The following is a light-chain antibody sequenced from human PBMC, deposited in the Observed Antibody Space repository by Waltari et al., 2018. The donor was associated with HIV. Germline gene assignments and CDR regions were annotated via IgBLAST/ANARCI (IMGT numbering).Light chain of an antibody. CDR2: NNI. J-gene: IGLJ1*01. CDR3: AAWDDSLLYV. V-gene: IGLV1-44*01. Sequence: QSVLTQPPSASGTPGQRVTISCSGSRSNIGSTTVNWSQQRPGTAPKRIIYNNILRPSGVPDRFSGSKCGTSAPLAISALQSEDEADYYCAAWDDSLLYVFGTGTKVTVL. CDR1: RSNIGSTT.